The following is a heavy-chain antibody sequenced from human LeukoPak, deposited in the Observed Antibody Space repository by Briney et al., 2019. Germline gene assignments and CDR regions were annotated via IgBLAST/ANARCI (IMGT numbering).Heavy chain of an antibody. V-gene: IGHV3-48*03. J-gene: IGHJ4*02. D-gene: IGHD1-26*01. CDR1: GFTFSSYE. CDR3: ARVGVGATPFDY. CDR2: ISGSGSAT. Sequence: GGSLRLSCGASGFTFSSYEMTWVRQAPGKGLEWISYISGSGSATSYADSVKGRFSIARDNAENSLSLQLNSLRAEDTAVYYCARVGVGATPFDYWGQGTLVTVSS.